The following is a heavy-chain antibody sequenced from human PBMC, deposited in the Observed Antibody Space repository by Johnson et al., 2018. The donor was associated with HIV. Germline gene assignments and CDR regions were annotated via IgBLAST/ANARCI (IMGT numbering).Heavy chain of an antibody. V-gene: IGHV3-66*01. Sequence: VQLVESGGGLVQSGGSLRLSCGASGFSVSNTYMNWVRQAPGKGLEWVSVIYSGGSTYYVDSVRGRFTISRDNSKNTLYLQMNPLRVDDTAIYYCARAHTYGAFDILGQGTMVTVST. CDR3: ARAHTYGAFDI. D-gene: IGHD5-18*01. CDR1: GFSVSNTY. CDR2: IYSGGST. J-gene: IGHJ3*02.